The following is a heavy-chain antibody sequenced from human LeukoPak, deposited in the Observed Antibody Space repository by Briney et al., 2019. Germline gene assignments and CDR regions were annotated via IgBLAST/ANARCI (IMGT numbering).Heavy chain of an antibody. Sequence: GALRLSCAASGLTFRNYSMNWVRQAPGKGLEWVSYISSSTSTIYYADSVKGRFTISRDNAKNSLYLQMNSLRAEDTAVYYCARVRLGELSTIDYWGQGTLVTVSS. CDR1: GLTFRNYS. V-gene: IGHV3-48*04. D-gene: IGHD3-16*02. CDR3: ARVRLGELSTIDY. CDR2: ISSSTSTI. J-gene: IGHJ4*02.